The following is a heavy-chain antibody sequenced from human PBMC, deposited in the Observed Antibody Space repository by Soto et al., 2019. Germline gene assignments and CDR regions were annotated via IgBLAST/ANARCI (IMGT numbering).Heavy chain of an antibody. CDR2: IIPIFGTA. D-gene: IGHD6-13*01. CDR1: GGTFSSYA. V-gene: IGHV1-69*01. J-gene: IGHJ5*02. CDR3: ARPQSSSWMGYNWFDP. Sequence: QVQLVQSGAEVKKPGSSVKVSCKASGGTFSSYAISWVRQAPGQGLEWMGGIIPIFGTANYAQKFQGRVTITAGESTSTAHMSLSSPGSEDTAAYYWARPQSSSWMGYNWFDPWGHGTLVTVSA.